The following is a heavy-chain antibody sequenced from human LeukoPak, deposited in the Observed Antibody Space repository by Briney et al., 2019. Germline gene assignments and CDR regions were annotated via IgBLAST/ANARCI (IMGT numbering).Heavy chain of an antibody. D-gene: IGHD3-22*01. CDR1: GYTFINYD. V-gene: IGHV1-8*03. Sequence: ASVKVSCKASGYTFINYDINWVRPASGQGLEWMGWMKPNSGNAGYAQKFQGRVTITSSTSISTAYMELSNLRSEDTAVYYCARGDSGGYPLGYWGQGTLVTVSS. CDR3: ARGDSGGYPLGY. CDR2: MKPNSGNA. J-gene: IGHJ4*02.